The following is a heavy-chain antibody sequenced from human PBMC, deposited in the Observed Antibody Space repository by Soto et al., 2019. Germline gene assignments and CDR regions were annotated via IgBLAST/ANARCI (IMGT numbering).Heavy chain of an antibody. J-gene: IGHJ4*02. CDR1: GFTFSSYG. CDR3: ARDKGQQLAPIDY. CDR2: IWYDGGNK. V-gene: IGHV3-33*01. D-gene: IGHD6-6*01. Sequence: GGSLRLSCAASGFTFSSYGMHWVRQAPGKGLEWVAVIWYDGGNKYYADSVKGRFTISRDNSKNTLYLQMDSLRAEDTAVYYCARDKGQQLAPIDYWGQGTLVTVSS.